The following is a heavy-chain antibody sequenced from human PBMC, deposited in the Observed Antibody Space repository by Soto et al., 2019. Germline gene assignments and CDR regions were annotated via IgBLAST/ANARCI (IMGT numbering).Heavy chain of an antibody. J-gene: IGHJ4*02. CDR1: GYTFTSYD. Sequence: GASVKVSCKTSGYTFTSYDIHWVRQAPGQGLEWMGWTSPNSGNTDYAQNFRGRVTLTMDASIGTAYMELRSLASDDTSVYYCEAVGADNPWEFFDFWGQGTLVTVSS. D-gene: IGHD6-19*01. CDR3: EAVGADNPWEFFDF. CDR2: TSPNSGNT. V-gene: IGHV1-8*01.